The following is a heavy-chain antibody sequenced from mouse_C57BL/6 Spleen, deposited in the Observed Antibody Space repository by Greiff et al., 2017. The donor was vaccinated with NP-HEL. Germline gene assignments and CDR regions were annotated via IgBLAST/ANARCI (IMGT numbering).Heavy chain of an antibody. CDR3: ARSSVVKSPFAY. V-gene: IGHV5-17*01. D-gene: IGHD1-1*01. Sequence: EVMLVESGGGLVKPGGSLKLSCAASGFTFSDYGMHWVRQAPEKGLEWVAYISSGSSTIYYADTVKGRFTISRDNAKNTLFLQMTSLRSEDTAMYYCARSSVVKSPFAYWGQGTLVTVSA. J-gene: IGHJ3*01. CDR2: ISSGSSTI. CDR1: GFTFSDYG.